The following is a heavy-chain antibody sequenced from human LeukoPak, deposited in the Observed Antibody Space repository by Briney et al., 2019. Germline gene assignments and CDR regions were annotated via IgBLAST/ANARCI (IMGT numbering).Heavy chain of an antibody. Sequence: PGGSLRLSCAASGFTFSSDSMNWGRQAPGKGLEWVSSISSSSSYIYYADSVKGRFTISRDNAKNSLYLQMNSLRAEDTAVYYCARILDSAWGELGYWGQGTLVTVSS. J-gene: IGHJ4*02. CDR2: ISSSSSYI. CDR1: GFTFSSDS. V-gene: IGHV3-21*01. D-gene: IGHD6-19*01. CDR3: ARILDSAWGELGY.